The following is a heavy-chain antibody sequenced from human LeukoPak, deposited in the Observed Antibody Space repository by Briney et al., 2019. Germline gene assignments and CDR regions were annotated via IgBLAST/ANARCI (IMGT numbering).Heavy chain of an antibody. CDR3: ARLRGSIFGVRPNIWFDT. J-gene: IGHJ5*02. V-gene: IGHV5-51*01. D-gene: IGHD3-3*01. CDR1: GYSFTSYW. CDR2: IYPGDSNT. Sequence: GESLKISCKGSGYSFTSYWIGCVRQMPGKSLVWLGIIYPGDSNTGYSPSIQGQVTFSADKSINTAYLQWSSLKASDTAMYYCARLRGSIFGVRPNIWFDTWGQGTLVTVSS.